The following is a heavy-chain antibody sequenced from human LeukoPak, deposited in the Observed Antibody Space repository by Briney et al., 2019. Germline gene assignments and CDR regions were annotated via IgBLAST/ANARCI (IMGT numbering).Heavy chain of an antibody. CDR3: AKSRSSSSSGYYTFDY. CDR1: GFTFSSYA. J-gene: IGHJ4*02. CDR2: ISGSGGST. V-gene: IGHV3-23*01. Sequence: GSLRLSCAASGFTFSSYAMSWVRQAPGKGLEWVSAISGSGGSTYYADSVKGRFTISRDNSKNTLYVQMNSLRAEDTAVYYCAKSRSSSSSGYYTFDYWGQGTLVTVSS. D-gene: IGHD3-22*01.